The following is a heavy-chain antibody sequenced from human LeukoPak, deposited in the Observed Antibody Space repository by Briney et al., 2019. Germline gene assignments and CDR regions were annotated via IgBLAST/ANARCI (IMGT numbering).Heavy chain of an antibody. CDR1: GYTFTGYY. Sequence: ASVKVSCKASGYTFTGYYMHWVRQAPGQGLEWMGWINPNSGGTNYAQKFQGRVTMTRDTSIGTAYMELSRLRSDDTAVYYCARGGTYSSGWYYYYYYMDVWGKGTTVTVSS. J-gene: IGHJ6*03. CDR2: INPNSGGT. CDR3: ARGGTYSSGWYYYYYYMDV. D-gene: IGHD6-19*01. V-gene: IGHV1-2*02.